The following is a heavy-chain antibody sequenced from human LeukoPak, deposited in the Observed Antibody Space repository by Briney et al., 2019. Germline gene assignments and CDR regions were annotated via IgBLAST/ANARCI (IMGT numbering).Heavy chain of an antibody. V-gene: IGHV3-23*01. CDR2: ISGSGGST. D-gene: IGHD2-15*01. CDR3: ARDTGYCSGGSCYPLLDY. Sequence: GGSLRLSCAASGFTFSSYAMSWVRQAPGKGLEWVSAISGSGGSTYYADSVKGRFTISRDNSKNTLYLQMNSLRAEDTAVYYCARDTGYCSGGSCYPLLDYWGQGTLVTVSS. J-gene: IGHJ4*02. CDR1: GFTFSSYA.